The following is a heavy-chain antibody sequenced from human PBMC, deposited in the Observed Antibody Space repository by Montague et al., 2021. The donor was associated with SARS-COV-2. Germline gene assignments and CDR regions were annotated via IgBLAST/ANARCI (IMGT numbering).Heavy chain of an antibody. J-gene: IGHJ6*02. D-gene: IGHD3-10*01. Sequence: SETLSLTCTVSGGTISSYYWSWIWLPQGKGMEWIGNIDYGESTKHNPSXXSPVTISVDKSKTQSSLKLNSVSAADTAVYYCAGGQWGFGPAVSPDYYYHGMDVWGQGAPVAVS. CDR1: GGTISSYY. CDR2: IDYGEST. CDR3: AGGQWGFGPAVSPDYYYHGMDV. V-gene: IGHV4-59*01.